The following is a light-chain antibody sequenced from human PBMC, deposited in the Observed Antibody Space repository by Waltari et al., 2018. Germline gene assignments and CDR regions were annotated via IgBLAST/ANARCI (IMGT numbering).Light chain of an antibody. CDR1: SSNIGAGYD. CDR2: GNT. V-gene: IGLV1-40*01. CDR3: QSYDSSLSGAV. J-gene: IGLJ2*01. Sequence: QSVLTQPPSVSGAPGQRVTISCTGGSSNIGAGYDVYWYQQLPGTAPILLIYGNTNRPSGVPDRLSVSKSGSSASLAITGLQAEDEADYYCQSYDSSLSGAVFGGGTKLTVL.